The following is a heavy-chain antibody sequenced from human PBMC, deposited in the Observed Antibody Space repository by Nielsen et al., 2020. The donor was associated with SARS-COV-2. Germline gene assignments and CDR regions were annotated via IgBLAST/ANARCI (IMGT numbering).Heavy chain of an antibody. CDR3: AKDITYYYDSSGYYLSGVAFDI. CDR1: GFTFSSYA. J-gene: IGHJ3*02. D-gene: IGHD3-22*01. Sequence: GGSLRLSCAASGFTFSSYAMHWVRQAPGKGLEWVSAISGSGGSTYYADSVKGRFTISRDNSKNTLYLQMNSLRAEDTAVYYCAKDITYYYDSSGYYLSGVAFDIWGQGTMVTVSS. CDR2: ISGSGGST. V-gene: IGHV3-23*01.